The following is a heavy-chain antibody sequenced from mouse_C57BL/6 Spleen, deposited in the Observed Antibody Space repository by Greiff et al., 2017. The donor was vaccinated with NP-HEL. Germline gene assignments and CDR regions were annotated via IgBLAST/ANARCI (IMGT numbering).Heavy chain of an antibody. J-gene: IGHJ4*01. D-gene: IGHD1-1*01. Sequence: QVQLQQSGPGLVQPSQRLSITCTVSGFSLTSYGVHWVRQSPGKGLEWLGVIWSGGSTDYNAAFISRLSISKDNSKSQVFFKMNRLQADDTAIYYCARKRILRYPYAMDYWGQGTSVTVSS. CDR2: IWSGGST. CDR3: ARKRILRYPYAMDY. CDR1: GFSLTSYG. V-gene: IGHV2-2*01.